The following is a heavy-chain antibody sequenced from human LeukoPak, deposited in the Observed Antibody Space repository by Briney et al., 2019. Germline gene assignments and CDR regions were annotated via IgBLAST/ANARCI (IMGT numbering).Heavy chain of an antibody. CDR2: VYHSGVT. Sequence: SETLSLTCTVSRGAISGTSYFWGWIRQSPGKGLEWIGSVYHSGVTFKNPSLRSRVTLSVDTSKNQFSLKVSSVTAADTAVYYCATGRYFRFFDYWAREPWSPSPQ. CDR1: RGAISGTSYF. J-gene: IGHJ4*02. D-gene: IGHD3-9*01. CDR3: ATGRYFRFFDY. V-gene: IGHV4-39*01.